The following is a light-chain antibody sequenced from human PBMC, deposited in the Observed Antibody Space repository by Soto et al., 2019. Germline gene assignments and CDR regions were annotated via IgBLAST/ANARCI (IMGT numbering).Light chain of an antibody. CDR2: AAS. CDR1: QSISTS. V-gene: IGKV1-39*01. CDR3: QQSYIPPYT. Sequence: DIQMTQSPSSLSASVGDRVTITCRASQSISTSLNWYQQKPGKAPKFLIYAASSLQSGVPSRFSGSGSGTDFTLTIISLQPEDFATYYCQQSYIPPYTFGQGTKLEIK. J-gene: IGKJ2*01.